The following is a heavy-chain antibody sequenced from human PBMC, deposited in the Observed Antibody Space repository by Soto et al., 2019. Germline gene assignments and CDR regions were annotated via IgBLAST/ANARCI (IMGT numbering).Heavy chain of an antibody. J-gene: IGHJ6*02. CDR3: ARDSYYYGSGSHEDYYYYGMDV. D-gene: IGHD3-10*01. Sequence: ASVKVSCKASGYTFSSYGISWVRQAPGQGLEGMGWISAYNGNTNYAQKLQGRVTMTTDTSTSTAYMELRSLRSDDTAVYYCARDSYYYGSGSHEDYYYYGMDVWGQGTTVTVSS. V-gene: IGHV1-18*01. CDR2: ISAYNGNT. CDR1: GYTFSSYG.